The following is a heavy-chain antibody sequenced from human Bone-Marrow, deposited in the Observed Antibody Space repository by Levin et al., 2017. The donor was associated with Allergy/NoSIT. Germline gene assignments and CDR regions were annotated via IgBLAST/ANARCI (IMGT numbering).Heavy chain of an antibody. V-gene: IGHV5-10-1*01. CDR1: GGNFNDYW. CDR2: IDPSDSYS. Sequence: KRGESLKISCQVSGGNFNDYWINWVRQVPGKGLEWLGRIDPSDSYSDYSPSFQGRVTFSAEKSITTAYLQWRSLRAADTAMYYCVISLPVRIISDGNSLDIWGQGTLVTVAS. CDR3: VISLPVRIISDGNSLDI. D-gene: IGHD2-21*01. J-gene: IGHJ3*02.